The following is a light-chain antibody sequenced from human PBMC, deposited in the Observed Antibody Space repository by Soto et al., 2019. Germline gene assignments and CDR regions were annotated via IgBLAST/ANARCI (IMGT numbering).Light chain of an antibody. CDR3: QQYGSSGWT. J-gene: IGKJ1*01. V-gene: IGKV3-20*01. CDR1: QSVSSSY. Sequence: EIVLTQSPGTLSLSPGERVTLSCRASQSVSSSYLAWYQQKPGQAPRLLIYGASSRATGITDRFSGSGSGTDFTLTISRLEPEDFAVYYCQQYGSSGWTFGQGTKVEIK. CDR2: GAS.